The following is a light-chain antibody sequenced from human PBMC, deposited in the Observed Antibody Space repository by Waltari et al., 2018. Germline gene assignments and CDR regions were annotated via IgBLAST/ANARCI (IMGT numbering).Light chain of an antibody. Sequence: QSALTQSPSASGSPGPSVPLSCPGISSDVGAYNYVSWYQQHPGKAPKVMIYEVSKRPSGVPDRFSGSKSGNTASLTVSGLQAEDEADYYCSSYAGSNNFVVFGGGTKLTVL. J-gene: IGLJ2*01. CDR2: EVS. CDR3: SSYAGSNNFVV. V-gene: IGLV2-8*01. CDR1: SSDVGAYNY.